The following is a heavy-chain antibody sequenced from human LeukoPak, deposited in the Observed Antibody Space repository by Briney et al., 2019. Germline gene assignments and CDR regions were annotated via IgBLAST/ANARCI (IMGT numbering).Heavy chain of an antibody. CDR1: GFTFSNYA. Sequence: GGSLRLSCAASGFTFSNYAMSWVRQAPGKGLEWVSLISGSGGRAGYADSVKGRFTISRDDSKNTLWLQMNSLRAEDTALYYCVEHYYDSSGPFDYWGQGTLVTVPS. J-gene: IGHJ4*02. CDR2: ISGSGGRA. CDR3: VEHYYDSSGPFDY. V-gene: IGHV3-23*01. D-gene: IGHD3-22*01.